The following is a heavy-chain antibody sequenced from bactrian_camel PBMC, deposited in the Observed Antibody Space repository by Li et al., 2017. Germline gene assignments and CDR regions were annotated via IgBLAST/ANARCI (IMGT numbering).Heavy chain of an antibody. J-gene: IGHJ4*01. CDR1: GFTVSAYA. Sequence: ISCEASGFTVSAYAMSWVRQAPGKGLEWVSGINSDGTNAYYRGSLKGRFTISRDNAKNMLHLQLNSLKTEDTAMYYCIARGRDGSCGGDELLLDYWGQGTQVTVS. D-gene: IGHD2*01. CDR2: INSDGTNA. CDR3: IARGRDGSCGGDELLLDY. V-gene: IGHV3S40*01.